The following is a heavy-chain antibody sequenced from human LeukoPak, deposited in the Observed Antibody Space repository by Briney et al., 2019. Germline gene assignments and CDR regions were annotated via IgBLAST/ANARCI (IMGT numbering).Heavy chain of an antibody. J-gene: IGHJ4*02. CDR2: IRSSSRTI. CDR3: ARDGSGRVPEMSAPDY. D-gene: IGHD3-10*01. CDR1: GFTFSSYE. V-gene: IGHV3-48*01. Sequence: GGSLRLSCAASGFTFSSYEMNWVRQAPGKGLEWVSYIRSSSRTIYYADSVKGRFTISRDNAKNSLFLQMNSLRAEDTAVYYCARDGSGRVPEMSAPDYWGQGTLVTVSS.